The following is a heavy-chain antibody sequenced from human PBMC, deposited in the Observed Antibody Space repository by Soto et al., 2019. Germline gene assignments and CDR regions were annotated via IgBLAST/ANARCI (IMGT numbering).Heavy chain of an antibody. CDR2: ISYDGSNK. CDR1: GFTFSSYA. J-gene: IGHJ4*02. D-gene: IGHD1-26*01. Sequence: QVQLVESGGGVVQPGRSLRLSCAASGFTFSSYAMHWVRQAPGKGLEWVAVISYDGSNKYYADSVKGRFTISRDNSKNPLYLQMNSLRAEDTAVYYCARVRGLQVGAYFDYWGQGTLVTVSS. V-gene: IGHV3-30-3*01. CDR3: ARVRGLQVGAYFDY.